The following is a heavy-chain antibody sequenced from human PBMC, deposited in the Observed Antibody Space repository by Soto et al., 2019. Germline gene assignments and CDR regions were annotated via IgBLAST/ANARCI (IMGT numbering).Heavy chain of an antibody. V-gene: IGHV4-59*11. CDR1: GGSLTDHY. CDR3: ARGNDWKSSTFDI. CDR2: VYYSGGT. Sequence: QVQLQESGPGLVKPSETLSLTCTVAGGSLTDHYWNWFRQSPGKGLHWIGYVYYSGGTNYNPSLKSRVTMSVDTSKNQFSLNLRSVTAADTAVYYCARGNDWKSSTFDIWGQGKMVSGSS. J-gene: IGHJ3*02. D-gene: IGHD2-21*01.